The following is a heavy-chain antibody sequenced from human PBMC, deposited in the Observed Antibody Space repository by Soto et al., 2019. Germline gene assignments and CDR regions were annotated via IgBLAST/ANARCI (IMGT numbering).Heavy chain of an antibody. CDR3: VRSNLRIAVTATLDC. CDR1: GFTFTKFA. V-gene: IGHV3-23*01. J-gene: IGHJ4*02. D-gene: IGHD6-19*01. CDR2: ISNRYSCVFT. Sequence: PGGSLRLSVSLPGFTFTKFAMNWVRHAPLHFLEWVSSISNRYSCVFTYYAASAKGRFTISRDHSKPTLFLHLNSLRVEDKPIHYSVRSNLRIAVTATLDCWGLSTLPTDS.